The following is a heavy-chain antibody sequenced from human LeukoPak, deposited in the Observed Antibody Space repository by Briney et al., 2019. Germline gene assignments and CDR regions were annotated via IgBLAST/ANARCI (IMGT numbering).Heavy chain of an antibody. J-gene: IGHJ4*02. D-gene: IGHD6-6*01. Sequence: PGGSLRLSCGASGFTFSNYAMSWVRQAPGKGLEWVSAISGSGGSTYYADSVKGRFTISRDNSKNTLYLQMNSLRAEDTAVYYCAKRDAYSSSSFDYWGQGTLVTVSS. V-gene: IGHV3-23*01. CDR1: GFTFSNYA. CDR2: ISGSGGST. CDR3: AKRDAYSSSSFDY.